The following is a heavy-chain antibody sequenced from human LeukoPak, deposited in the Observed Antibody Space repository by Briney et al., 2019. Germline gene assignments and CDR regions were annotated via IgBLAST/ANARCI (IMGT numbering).Heavy chain of an antibody. V-gene: IGHV1-2*04. CDR1: GYTITGYY. CDR3: ARALGYYDSSGYYWPEYFQH. D-gene: IGHD3-22*01. CDR2: INPNSGGT. Sequence: ASVKVSCKASGYTITGYYMHWVRQAPGQGLEWMGWINPNSGGTNYAQKFQGWVTMTRDTSISTAYMELSRLRSDDTAVYYCARALGYYDSSGYYWPEYFQHWGQGTLVTVSS. J-gene: IGHJ1*01.